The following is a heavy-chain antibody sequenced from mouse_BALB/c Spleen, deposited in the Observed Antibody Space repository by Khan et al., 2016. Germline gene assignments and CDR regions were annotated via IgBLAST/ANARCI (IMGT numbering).Heavy chain of an antibody. CDR1: GYSFTRYW. V-gene: IGHV1-61*01. CDR3: TRSAYGNHPYYAMDY. J-gene: IGHJ4*01. D-gene: IGHD2-1*01. CDR2: IHPSDSES. Sequence: QVHLQQPGTELVRPGASVKLSCKASGYSFTRYWMNWVKQRPGQGLEWIGMIHPSDSESRLNQKFKDKATLTVDNSSSIAYMQLSSPTSEDSAVYYCTRSAYGNHPYYAMDYWGQGTSVTVSS.